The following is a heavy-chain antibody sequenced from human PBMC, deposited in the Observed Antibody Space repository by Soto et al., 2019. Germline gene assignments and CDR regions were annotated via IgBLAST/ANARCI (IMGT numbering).Heavy chain of an antibody. D-gene: IGHD4-17*01. CDR3: ARSYSDYGSFDD. CDR2: ISGSSRTT. Sequence: EVQLVESGGDLVQPGGSVKLSCAASGFAFSSYSMNWVRQAPGQGLEWVSYISGSSRTTSYADSVKGRFTISRDTAKKSLFLQMNSMTVEDTAVYDCARSYSDYGSFDDGGQGALVTVSP. J-gene: IGHJ4*02. CDR1: GFAFSSYS. V-gene: IGHV3-48*01.